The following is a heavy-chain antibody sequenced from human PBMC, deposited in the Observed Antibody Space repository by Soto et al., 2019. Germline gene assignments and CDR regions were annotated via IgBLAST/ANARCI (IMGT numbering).Heavy chain of an antibody. CDR3: ARDGGDYRLSYYYYGMDV. D-gene: IGHD4-4*01. J-gene: IGHJ6*02. V-gene: IGHV1-69*06. Sequence: ANYAQKFQGRVTIIADKSTSTAYMELSSLRSEDTAVYYCARDGGDYRLSYYYYGMDVWGQGTTVTVSS. CDR2: A.